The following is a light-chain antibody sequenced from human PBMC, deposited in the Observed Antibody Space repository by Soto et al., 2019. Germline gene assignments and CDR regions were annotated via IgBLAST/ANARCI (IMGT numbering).Light chain of an antibody. CDR3: SSYTSSSPVV. Sequence: QSALTQPPSVSGSPGQSITISCTGTSSDVGGYNYVSWYQQHPGKAPKVMIYEVSNRPSGVSNRFSGSKSGNTASLTISGLQAEDEADYYCSSYTSSSPVVFGGGTKVTVL. CDR1: SSDVGGYNY. J-gene: IGLJ2*01. V-gene: IGLV2-14*01. CDR2: EVS.